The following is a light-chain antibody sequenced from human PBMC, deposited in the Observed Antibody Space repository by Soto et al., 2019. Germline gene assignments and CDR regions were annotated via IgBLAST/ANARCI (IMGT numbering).Light chain of an antibody. J-gene: IGLJ2*01. Sequence: QPVLTQPPSVSGAPGQRVTISCTGSSSNIGACYDVHWYQQLPGTAPKLLIYGNSNRPSGVPDRFSGSKSGTSASLAITGLQAEDEADYYCQSYDSSLSDVVFGGGTKLTVL. V-gene: IGLV1-40*01. CDR1: SSNIGACYD. CDR2: GNS. CDR3: QSYDSSLSDVV.